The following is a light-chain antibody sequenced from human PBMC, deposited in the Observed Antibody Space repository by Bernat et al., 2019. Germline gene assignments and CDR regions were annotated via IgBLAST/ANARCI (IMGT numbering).Light chain of an antibody. J-gene: IGLJ3*02. CDR2: TND. CDR3: AAWDDSLSGPV. Sequence: QSVLTQPPSASGTPGQRVTISCSGSSSNIGRNYVYWYQQPPGTAPKVLIHTNDQRPSGVPDRFSGSKSGTSASLAISGLRSADEADYYCAAWDDSLSGPVFGGGTKLTVL. V-gene: IGLV1-47*02. CDR1: SSNIGRNY.